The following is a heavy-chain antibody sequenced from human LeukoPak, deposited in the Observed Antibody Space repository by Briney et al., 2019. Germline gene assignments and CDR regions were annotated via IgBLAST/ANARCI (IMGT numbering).Heavy chain of an antibody. Sequence: SETLSLTCTVSGGSISSGDYYWSWIRQPPGKGLEWIGYIYHSGSTYFNPSLKSRVTISVDTSKNQFSLKLSSVTAADTAVYYCARGPDSSGSYHFDFWGQGTLATVSS. J-gene: IGHJ4*02. CDR2: IYHSGST. D-gene: IGHD3-22*01. CDR1: GGSISSGDYY. V-gene: IGHV4-30-4*01. CDR3: ARGPDSSGSYHFDF.